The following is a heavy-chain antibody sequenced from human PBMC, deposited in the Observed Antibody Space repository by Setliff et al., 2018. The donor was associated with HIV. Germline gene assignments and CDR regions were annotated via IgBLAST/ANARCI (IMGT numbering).Heavy chain of an antibody. V-gene: IGHV4-4*02. D-gene: IGHD3-22*01. CDR2: VSYSGST. CDR3: ARHGHFYDSSSSDAFDI. J-gene: IGHJ3*02. CDR1: GGSISDDKW. Sequence: SETLSLTCAVSGGSISDDKWWDWVRQPPGKGLEWLGYVSYSGSTNFNPSLESRLAMSVDMSKNHFSLKLRSVTAADTAVYYCARHGHFYDSSSSDAFDIWGHGTMVTVS.